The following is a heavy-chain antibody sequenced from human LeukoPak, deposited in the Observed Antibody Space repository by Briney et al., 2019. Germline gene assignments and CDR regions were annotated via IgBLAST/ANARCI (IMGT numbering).Heavy chain of an antibody. CDR2: ISAYNGYT. Sequence: GASVKVSCKASGYTSTSYGISWVRQAPGQGLEWMGWISAYNGYTNSAQKLQGRVTMTTDTSTTTAYMDLRSLRSDDTAVYYCARARTSRQELGHDAFDIWGQGTMVTVSS. V-gene: IGHV1-18*01. D-gene: IGHD6-13*01. CDR1: GYTSTSYG. CDR3: ARARTSRQELGHDAFDI. J-gene: IGHJ3*02.